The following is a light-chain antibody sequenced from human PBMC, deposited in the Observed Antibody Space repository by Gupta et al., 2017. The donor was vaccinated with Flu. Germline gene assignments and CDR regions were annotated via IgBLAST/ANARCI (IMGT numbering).Light chain of an antibody. Sequence: EIVLTQSPGTLSLSPGERATLSCRADQSVSSNYLAWYQKKPGQAPRLLIYGASSRATGIPDRFSGSGSGTDFTLTISRLEPEDFALYYCQQSGTSPYSFGQGTKVEIK. CDR2: GAS. CDR1: QSVSSNY. V-gene: IGKV3-20*01. CDR3: QQSGTSPYS. J-gene: IGKJ2*03.